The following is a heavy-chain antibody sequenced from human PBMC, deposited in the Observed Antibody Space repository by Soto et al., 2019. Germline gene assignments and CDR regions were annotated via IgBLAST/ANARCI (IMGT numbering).Heavy chain of an antibody. D-gene: IGHD3-3*01. J-gene: IGHJ4*02. CDR2: INHSGST. Sequence: SETLSLTCGVSGGSFSGNYWTWIRQPPGKGLQWIGEINHSGSTNYNPSLRSRVTISMDTPKNQFSLKLTSVTAADTAVYYCARRRGDGFFDYWGQGTQVTVSS. V-gene: IGHV4-34*01. CDR1: GGSFSGNY. CDR3: ARRRGDGFFDY.